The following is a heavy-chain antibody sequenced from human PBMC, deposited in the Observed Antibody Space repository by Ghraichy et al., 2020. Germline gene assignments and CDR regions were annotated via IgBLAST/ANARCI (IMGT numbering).Heavy chain of an antibody. Sequence: SETLSLTCTVSGGSISSYYWSWIRQPPGQGLEWIGYIYYSGSTNYNPSLKRRVTISVATSKTQFSLKLSSVTAADTAVYYCARVGPPGLVSPYPYFDYWGQGTLVTVSS. J-gene: IGHJ4*02. CDR1: GGSISSYY. D-gene: IGHD2-21*01. CDR2: IYYSGST. V-gene: IGHV4-59*01. CDR3: ARVGPPGLVSPYPYFDY.